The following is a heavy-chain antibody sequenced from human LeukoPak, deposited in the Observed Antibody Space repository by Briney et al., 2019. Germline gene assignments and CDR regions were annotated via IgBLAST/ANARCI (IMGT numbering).Heavy chain of an antibody. CDR3: ARGDTANFDY. D-gene: IGHD2-21*02. J-gene: IGHJ4*02. Sequence: GGSLRLSCAASGFTFSSYGMHWVRQAPGKGLEWVAVISYDGSNKYYADSVKGRFTISRDNSKNTLYLQMNSLRAEDTAVYYCARGDTANFDYWGQGTLVTVSS. V-gene: IGHV3-30*03. CDR2: ISYDGSNK. CDR1: GFTFSSYG.